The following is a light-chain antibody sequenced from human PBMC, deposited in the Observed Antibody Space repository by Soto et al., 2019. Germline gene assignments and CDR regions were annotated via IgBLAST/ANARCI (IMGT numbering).Light chain of an antibody. CDR1: SSDVGGYNY. V-gene: IGLV2-8*01. CDR2: EVS. CDR3: SSYAGSDNYV. J-gene: IGLJ1*01. Sequence: QSVLTQPPSASGSPGQSVTISCTGTSSDVGGYNYVSWYQHHPGKAPTLMIYEVSKRPSGVPDRFSGSKSGNTASLTVPGLQAEDEADYYCSSYAGSDNYVFGTGTKVTVL.